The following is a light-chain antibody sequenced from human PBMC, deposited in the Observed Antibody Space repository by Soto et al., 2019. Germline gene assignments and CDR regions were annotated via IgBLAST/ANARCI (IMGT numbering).Light chain of an antibody. Sequence: QSVLTQPPSVSAAPGQKVTISCSGSSSNIGGNSVSWYQQLPGTAPKLLIYDDDKRPSGIPDRFSGSKSGTSATLGITGFXTGDEAAYYCGSWDSSLSAYVFATGTKVTVL. V-gene: IGLV1-51*01. CDR2: DDD. J-gene: IGLJ1*01. CDR3: GSWDSSLSAYV. CDR1: SSNIGGNS.